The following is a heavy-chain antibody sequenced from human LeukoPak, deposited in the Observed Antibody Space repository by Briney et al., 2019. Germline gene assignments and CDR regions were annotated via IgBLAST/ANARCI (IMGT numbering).Heavy chain of an antibody. D-gene: IGHD6-19*01. Sequence: PGGSLRLSCAASGFTFNRNAISWVRQAPGKGLEWVSFISSSGSLIYYADSVKGRFTISRDSAKNSLYLQMDSLRVEDTAVYYCAKVSGSGWHFDHWGQGTLVTVSS. V-gene: IGHV3-48*03. CDR1: GFTFNRNA. J-gene: IGHJ4*02. CDR2: ISSSGSLI. CDR3: AKVSGSGWHFDH.